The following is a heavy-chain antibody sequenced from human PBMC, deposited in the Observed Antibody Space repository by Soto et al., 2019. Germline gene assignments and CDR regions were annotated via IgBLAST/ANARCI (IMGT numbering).Heavy chain of an antibody. CDR2: IYSGGST. CDR1: GFTVSSNY. D-gene: IGHD2-15*01. CDR3: ARACSGGSCYLDY. J-gene: IGHJ4*02. Sequence: GGSLRLSCAASGFTVSSNYMSWVRQAPGEGLEWVSVIYSGGSTYYADSVKGRFTISRDNSKNTLYLQMNSLRAEDTAVYYCARACSGGSCYLDYWGQGTLVTVSS. V-gene: IGHV3-53*01.